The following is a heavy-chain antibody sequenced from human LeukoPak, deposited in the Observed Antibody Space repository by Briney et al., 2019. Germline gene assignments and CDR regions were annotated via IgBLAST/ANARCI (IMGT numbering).Heavy chain of an antibody. CDR1: GFTFSSYG. D-gene: IGHD2-2*02. Sequence: GGSLRLSCAASGFTFSSYGMHWVRQAPGKGLEWVAVIWYDGSNKYYADSVKGRFTISRDNSKNTLYLQMNSLSAEDTAVYYCAHIRPSNYYYGMDVWGKGTTVTVSS. V-gene: IGHV3-33*01. CDR2: IWYDGSNK. J-gene: IGHJ6*04. CDR3: AHIRPSNYYYGMDV.